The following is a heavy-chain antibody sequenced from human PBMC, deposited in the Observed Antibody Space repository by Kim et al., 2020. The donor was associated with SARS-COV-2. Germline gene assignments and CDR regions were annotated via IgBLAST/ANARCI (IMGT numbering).Heavy chain of an antibody. J-gene: IGHJ6*04. CDR3: AKWGDRSIAVAGNGMDV. CDR2: ISGSGGST. CDR1: GFTFSSYA. V-gene: IGHV3-23*01. Sequence: GGSLRLSCAASGFTFSSYAMSWVRQAPGKGLEWVSAISGSGGSTYYADSVKGRFTISRDNSKNTLYLQMNSLRAEDTAVYYCAKWGDRSIAVAGNGMDVWAEGTTVAVAS. D-gene: IGHD6-19*01.